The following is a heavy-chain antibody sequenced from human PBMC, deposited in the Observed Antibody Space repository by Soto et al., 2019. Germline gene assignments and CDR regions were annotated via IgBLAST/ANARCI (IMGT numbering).Heavy chain of an antibody. CDR3: ARVERGTATTVVDAFDI. CDR1: GGFVSSGSYY. V-gene: IGHV4-34*01. Sequence: QVQLQQWGAGLLKPSETLSLTCAVYGGFVSSGSYYWSWIRQPPGKGLEWIGEMSHSGGTQFNPSRKHRVTISVDTSKIKCSLKMASVPAADTALYYCARVERGTATTVVDAFDIWGPGTKVTVSS. CDR2: MSHSGGT. J-gene: IGHJ3*02. D-gene: IGHD1-1*01.